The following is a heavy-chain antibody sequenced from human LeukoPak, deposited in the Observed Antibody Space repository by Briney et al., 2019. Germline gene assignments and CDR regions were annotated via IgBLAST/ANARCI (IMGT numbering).Heavy chain of an antibody. D-gene: IGHD6-19*01. V-gene: IGHV3-64*04. CDR2: ISDSGGST. J-gene: IGHJ4*02. CDR3: ARGPRYSSGWYSDY. Sequence: GGSLRLSCSASGFPFSSYAMHWVRQAPGKGLEYVSAISDSGGSTYYADSVKGRFTISRDNSKNTLYLQMNSLRAEDTAVYYCARGPRYSSGWYSDYWGQGTLVTVSS. CDR1: GFPFSSYA.